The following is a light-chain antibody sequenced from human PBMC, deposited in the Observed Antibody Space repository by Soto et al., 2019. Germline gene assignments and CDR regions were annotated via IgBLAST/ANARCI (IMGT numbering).Light chain of an antibody. CDR3: QQRSSPTWT. CDR1: QRISEY. J-gene: IGKJ1*01. Sequence: VLTQSPATLSLSPGERATLSCRASQRISEYLAWYQQKAGQPPRLVIYDTSIRATCVPGRFSGSGSGTEFPLTITDLGPEDFAVYYCQQRSSPTWTFGQGTKVEVK. V-gene: IGKV3-11*01. CDR2: DTS.